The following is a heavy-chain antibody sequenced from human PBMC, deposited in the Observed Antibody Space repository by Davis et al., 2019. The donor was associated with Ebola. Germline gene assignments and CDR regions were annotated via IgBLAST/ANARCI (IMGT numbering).Heavy chain of an antibody. CDR2: INPHNGNT. V-gene: IGHV1-18*04. J-gene: IGHJ4*02. D-gene: IGHD1-1*01. CDR1: GYTFTNYG. Sequence: ASVKVPCKASGYTFTNYGITWVRQAPGQGLEWMGWINPHNGNTNYAQNVQGRVTMTTDTSTSTAYMEVGILRSDDTAVYYCARAQFPTTSDHWGQGTLITVSS. CDR3: ARAQFPTTSDH.